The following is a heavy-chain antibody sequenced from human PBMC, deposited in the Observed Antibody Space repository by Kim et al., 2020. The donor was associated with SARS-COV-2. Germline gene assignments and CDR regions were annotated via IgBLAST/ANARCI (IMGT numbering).Heavy chain of an antibody. CDR2: ISYDGSNK. CDR3: ARDASFTIVGATTFYYYG. V-gene: IGHV3-30*04. D-gene: IGHD1-26*01. CDR1: GFTFSSYA. J-gene: IGHJ6*01. Sequence: GGSLRLSCAASGFTFSSYAMHWVRQAPGKGLEWVAVISYDGSNKYYADSVKGRFTISRDNSKNTLYLQMNSLRAEDTAVYYCARDASFTIVGATTFYYYG.